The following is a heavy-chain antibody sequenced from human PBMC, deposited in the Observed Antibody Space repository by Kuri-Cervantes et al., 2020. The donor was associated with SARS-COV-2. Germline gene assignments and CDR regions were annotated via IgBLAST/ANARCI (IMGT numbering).Heavy chain of an antibody. D-gene: IGHD5-18*01. Sequence: ASVKVSCKAFGYSFSDHYMYWVRQAPGQGLEWMGIINPSGGSTSYAQKLQGRVTMTTDTSTSTAYMELRSLRSDDTAVYYCARDLAVTGLYYFDYWGQGTLVTVSS. V-gene: IGHV1-46*01. CDR2: INPSGGST. CDR1: GYSFSDHY. J-gene: IGHJ4*02. CDR3: ARDLAVTGLYYFDY.